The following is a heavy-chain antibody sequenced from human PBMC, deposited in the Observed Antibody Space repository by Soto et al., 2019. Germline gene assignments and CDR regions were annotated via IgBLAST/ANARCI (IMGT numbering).Heavy chain of an antibody. CDR2: ILHNGDT. J-gene: IGHJ5*02. CDR1: GDSLTSVRYT. V-gene: IGHV4-31*03. Sequence: SETLSLTCTVSGDSLTSVRYTWTWIRQHPGQGLDWIGTILHNGDTCYSPSLKSRITIGLDTSKNQFSLKLSSVTAADTAVYYCARGLITTNPRFDPWGQGTLVTVSS. D-gene: IGHD3-22*01. CDR3: ARGLITTNPRFDP.